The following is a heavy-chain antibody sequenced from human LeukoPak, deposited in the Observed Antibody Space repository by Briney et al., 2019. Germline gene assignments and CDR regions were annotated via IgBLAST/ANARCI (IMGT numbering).Heavy chain of an antibody. J-gene: IGHJ4*02. V-gene: IGHV1-46*01. D-gene: IGHD5-18*01. CDR3: ARDTAMVETLDY. CDR2: INLSGGST. Sequence: ASVKVSCKASGYTFTSYYMHWVRQAPGQGLEWMGVINLSGGSTTYAQKFQGRVTMTRDMSTSTAYMELSSLRSEDTAVYYCARDTAMVETLDYWGQGTLVTVSS. CDR1: GYTFTSYY.